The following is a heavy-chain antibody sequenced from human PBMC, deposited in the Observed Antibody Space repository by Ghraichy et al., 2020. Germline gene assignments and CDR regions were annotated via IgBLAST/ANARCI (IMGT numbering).Heavy chain of an antibody. CDR2: INAGNGNT. D-gene: IGHD6-6*01. Sequence: ASVKVSCKASGYTFTSYAMHWVRQAPGQRLEWMGWINAGNGNTKYSQKFQGRVTITRDTSASTAYMELSSLRSEDTAVYYCARWGAARPGYYYYGMDVWGQGTTVTVSS. CDR3: ARWGAARPGYYYYGMDV. CDR1: GYTFTSYA. J-gene: IGHJ6*02. V-gene: IGHV1-3*01.